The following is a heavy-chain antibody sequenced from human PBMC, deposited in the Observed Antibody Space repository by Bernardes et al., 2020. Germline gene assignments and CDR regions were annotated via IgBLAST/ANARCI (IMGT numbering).Heavy chain of an antibody. CDR2: INHRGST. D-gene: IGHD2-15*01. J-gene: IGHJ6*02. Sequence: SETLSLTCAVNGVSFSDYFWSWIRQPPGKGLEWIGEINHRGSTNYNPSLKSRVTISVDTSKNQLSLKLSSVTAADMAVYYCASLGSKYYYHVMDVWGPGTTVTVSS. V-gene: IGHV4-34*01. CDR1: GVSFSDYF. CDR3: ASLGSKYYYHVMDV.